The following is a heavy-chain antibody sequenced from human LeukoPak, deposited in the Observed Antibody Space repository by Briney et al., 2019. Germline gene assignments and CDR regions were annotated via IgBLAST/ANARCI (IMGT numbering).Heavy chain of an antibody. Sequence: SETLSLTCTVSGGSISSSSYYWGWIRQPPGKGLEWIGSIYYSGSTYYNPSLKSRVTISVDTSKNQFSLKLGSVTAADTAVYYCARVRLGRTYYFDYWGQGTLVTVSS. CDR2: IYYSGST. J-gene: IGHJ4*02. V-gene: IGHV4-39*07. CDR3: ARVRLGRTYYFDY. D-gene: IGHD1-14*01. CDR1: GGSISSSSYY.